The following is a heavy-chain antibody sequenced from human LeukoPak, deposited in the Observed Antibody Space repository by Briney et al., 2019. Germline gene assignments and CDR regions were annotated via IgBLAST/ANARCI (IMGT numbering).Heavy chain of an antibody. CDR2: ISSSSSYI. D-gene: IGHD3-10*01. J-gene: IGHJ4*02. CDR1: GFTFSSYS. V-gene: IGHV3-21*01. Sequence: PGGSLRLSCAASGFTFSSYSMNWVRQAPGKGLELVSSISSSSSYIYYADSVKGRFTISRDNAKNSLYLQMNSLRAEDTAVYYCARDNVLLWFGESHYFDYWGQGTLVTVSS. CDR3: ARDNVLLWFGESHYFDY.